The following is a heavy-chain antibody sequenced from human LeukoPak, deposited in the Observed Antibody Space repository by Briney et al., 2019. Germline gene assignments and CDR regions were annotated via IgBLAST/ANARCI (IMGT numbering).Heavy chain of an antibody. CDR1: GDSVSSNSAA. CDR3: AREKTRNNWNDFDY. CDR2: TYYRSKWYN. V-gene: IGHV6-1*01. Sequence: SQTLSLTCAISGDSVSSNSAAWNWIRQSPSRGLEWLGRTYYRSKWYNDYGVSVKSRITINPDTSKNQFSLQLNSVTPEDTAIYYCAREKTRNNWNDFDYWGQGTLVTVSS. D-gene: IGHD1-1*01. J-gene: IGHJ4*02.